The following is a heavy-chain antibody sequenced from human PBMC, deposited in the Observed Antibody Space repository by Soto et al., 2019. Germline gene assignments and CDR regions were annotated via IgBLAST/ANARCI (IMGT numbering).Heavy chain of an antibody. J-gene: IGHJ3*02. Sequence: PSETLSLTCAVSGGYIRSYYWSWIRQPPGKGLEWIGYIYYSGSTNYNPSLKSRVTISVDTSKNQFSLKLSSVTAADTAVYYCARNYGHAFDIWGQGTMVTVSS. CDR1: GGYIRSYY. D-gene: IGHD1-7*01. V-gene: IGHV4-59*01. CDR3: ARNYGHAFDI. CDR2: IYYSGST.